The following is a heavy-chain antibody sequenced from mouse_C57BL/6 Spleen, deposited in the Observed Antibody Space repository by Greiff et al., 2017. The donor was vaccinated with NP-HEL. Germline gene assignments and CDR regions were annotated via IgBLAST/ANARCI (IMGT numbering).Heavy chain of an antibody. CDR2: IHPNSGST. J-gene: IGHJ3*01. Sequence: VQLQQPGAELVKPGASVKLSCKASGYTFTSYWMHWVKQRPGQGLEWIGMIHPNSGSTNYNEKFKSKATLTVDKSSSTAYMQLSSLTSEDSAVYDCARCYYDYDGAWFAYWGQGTLVTVSA. CDR3: ARCYYDYDGAWFAY. CDR1: GYTFTSYW. V-gene: IGHV1-64*01. D-gene: IGHD2-4*01.